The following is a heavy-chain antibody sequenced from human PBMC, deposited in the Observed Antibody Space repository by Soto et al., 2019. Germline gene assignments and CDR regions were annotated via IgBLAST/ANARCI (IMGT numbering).Heavy chain of an antibody. CDR1: GFTFSSYG. CDR2: ISYDGSNK. D-gene: IGHD3-22*01. Sequence: QVQLVESGGGVVQPGRSLRLSCAASGFTFSSYGMHWVRQAPGKGLEWVAVISYDGSNKYYADSVKGRFTISRDNSKNTLYLQMNSLRAEDTAVYYCAKDFEALGDRLGYYGMDVWGHGTTVTVSS. CDR3: AKDFEALGDRLGYYGMDV. V-gene: IGHV3-30*18. J-gene: IGHJ6*02.